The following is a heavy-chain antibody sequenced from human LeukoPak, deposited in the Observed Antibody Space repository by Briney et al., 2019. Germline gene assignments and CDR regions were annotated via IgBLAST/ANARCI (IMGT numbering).Heavy chain of an antibody. CDR2: IYYSGST. CDR3: ARDRGPRITMVRGVISPYFDY. Sequence: SETLSLTCAVSGDSISSSSYSWGWIRQPPGKGLEWIGSIYYSGSTYHNPSLKSRVTISVDTSKNQFFLKLSSVTAADTAVYYCARDRGPRITMVRGVISPYFDYWGQGTLVTVSS. J-gene: IGHJ4*02. CDR1: GDSISSSSYS. D-gene: IGHD3-10*01. V-gene: IGHV4-39*02.